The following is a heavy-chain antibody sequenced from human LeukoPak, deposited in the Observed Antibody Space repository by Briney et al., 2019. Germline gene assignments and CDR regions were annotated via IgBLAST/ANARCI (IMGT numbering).Heavy chain of an antibody. Sequence: GGSLRLSCSASGFTFSSHSMNCVRQAPGKGLEWVSSISGSSYYIYYADSMKGRFTISRDNSKNTLYLQMNSLRAEDTAVYYCAKRYNSEYLAPVQNWGQGTLVTVSS. V-gene: IGHV3-21*04. D-gene: IGHD1-1*01. CDR1: GFTFSSHS. CDR2: ISGSSYYI. J-gene: IGHJ4*02. CDR3: AKRYNSEYLAPVQN.